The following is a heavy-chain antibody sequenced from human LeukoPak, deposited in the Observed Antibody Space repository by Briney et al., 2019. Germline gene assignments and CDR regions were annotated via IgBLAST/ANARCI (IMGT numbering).Heavy chain of an antibody. J-gene: IGHJ4*02. CDR2: ISSSSSYL. Sequence: GGSLRLSCAASGFTFDDYAMHWVRQAPGKGLEWVSSISSSSSYLYYADSVKGRFTISRDNAKNSLYLQMNSLRAEDTAVYYCARAEQVAARPRGYFDYWGQGTLVTVSS. D-gene: IGHD6-6*01. CDR1: GFTFDDYA. V-gene: IGHV3-21*01. CDR3: ARAEQVAARPRGYFDY.